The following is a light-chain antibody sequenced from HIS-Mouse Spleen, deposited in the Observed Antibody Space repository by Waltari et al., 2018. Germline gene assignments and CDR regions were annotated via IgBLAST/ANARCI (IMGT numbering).Light chain of an antibody. J-gene: IGLJ2*01. CDR1: KLGDQY. V-gene: IGLV3-1*01. CDR2: QDS. CDR3: QAWDSSTDVV. Sequence: SYELTQPPSVSVSPGQTASIPCPGDKLGDQYACWYQQKPGQSPVLVIYQDSKRPSGIPERFSGSNSGNTATLTISGTQAMDEADYYCQAWDSSTDVVFGGGTKLTVL.